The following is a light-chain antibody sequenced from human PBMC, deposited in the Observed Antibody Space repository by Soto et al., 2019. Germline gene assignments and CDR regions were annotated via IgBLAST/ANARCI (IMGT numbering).Light chain of an antibody. V-gene: IGKV1-5*03. J-gene: IGKJ1*01. CDR3: QQSNGYWT. CDR1: QSISGS. CDR2: EAS. Sequence: DIQMTQSPSTLSASVGDRVTITCRASQSISGSLAWYQQKPGKAPKLLIYEASNLKSGLPSRFSGSGSGTEYTLTISSLEPDDFASYYCQQSNGYWTFGQGTRVEIK.